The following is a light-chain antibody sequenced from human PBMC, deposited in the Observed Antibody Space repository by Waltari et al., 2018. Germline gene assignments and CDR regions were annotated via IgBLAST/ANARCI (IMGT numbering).Light chain of an antibody. Sequence: SSELTQDPPLSVALGQTVTLTSPGDSLRFFFASWYQQKPGQAPLLVMYGQNKRPSGIPDRFSVSRSGNSSSLIISGALTEDEADYYCNSRNTDGKHWVFGGGTKVTVL. CDR2: GQN. CDR3: NSRNTDGKHWV. V-gene: IGLV3-19*01. CDR1: SLRFFF. J-gene: IGLJ3*02.